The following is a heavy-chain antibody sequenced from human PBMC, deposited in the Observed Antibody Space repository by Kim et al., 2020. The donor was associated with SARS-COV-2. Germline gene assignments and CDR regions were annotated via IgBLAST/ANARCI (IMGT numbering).Heavy chain of an antibody. J-gene: IGHJ4*02. CDR3: ARGVGYCSSTSWYVIDY. CDR1: GGSISSYY. D-gene: IGHD2-2*01. CDR2: IYYSGST. V-gene: IGHV4-59*13. Sequence: SETLSLTCTVSGGSISSYYWSWIRQPPGKGLEWIGYIYYSGSTNYNPSLKSRVTISVDTSKNQFSLKLSSVTAADTAVYYCARGVGYCSSTSWYVIDYWGQGTLVTVSS.